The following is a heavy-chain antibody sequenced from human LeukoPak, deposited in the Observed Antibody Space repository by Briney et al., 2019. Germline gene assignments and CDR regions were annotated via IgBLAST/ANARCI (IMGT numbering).Heavy chain of an antibody. Sequence: SQTLSLTCAISGDSLSNNNVAWNWIRQSPSRGLEWLGRIYYRPKLNTDYAVSVKSRIAINSDKSKNQFSLQLNSVTPEDTGVYYCARGSHSSFDYWGQGTLVTVSS. CDR2: IYYRPKLNT. V-gene: IGHV6-1*01. CDR3: ARGSHSSFDY. D-gene: IGHD3-10*01. J-gene: IGHJ4*02. CDR1: GDSLSNNNVA.